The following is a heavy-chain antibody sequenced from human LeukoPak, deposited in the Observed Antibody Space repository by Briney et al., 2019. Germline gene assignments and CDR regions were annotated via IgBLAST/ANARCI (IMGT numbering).Heavy chain of an antibody. CDR3: AKDLTCSSASCYRGGEDYFDY. CDR2: IRYDGSNK. Sequence: GGSLRLSCAASGFTFSSYGMHWVRQAPGKGLEWVAFIRYDGSNKYYADSVKGRFTISRDNSKNTLYLQMNSLRAEDTAVYYCAKDLTCSSASCYRGGEDYFDYWGQGTLVTVSS. V-gene: IGHV3-30*02. CDR1: GFTFSSYG. D-gene: IGHD2-2*02. J-gene: IGHJ4*02.